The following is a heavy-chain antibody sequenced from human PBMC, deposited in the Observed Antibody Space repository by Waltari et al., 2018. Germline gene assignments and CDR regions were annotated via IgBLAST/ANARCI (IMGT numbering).Heavy chain of an antibody. J-gene: IGHJ4*02. CDR2: IIPIFGTA. CDR1: GGPFSSYA. V-gene: IGHV1-69*13. D-gene: IGHD3-10*01. Sequence: QVQLVQSGAEVKKPGSSVKVSCKASGGPFSSYAISWLRQAPGQGLEWMGRIIPIFGTANYAQKFQGRVTITADKSTSTAYMELSSLRSEDTAVYYCARDTTMVRGVMGLGYWGQGTLVTVSS. CDR3: ARDTTMVRGVMGLGY.